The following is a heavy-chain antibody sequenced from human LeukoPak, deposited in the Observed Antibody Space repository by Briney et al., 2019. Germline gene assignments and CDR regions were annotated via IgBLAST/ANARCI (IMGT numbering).Heavy chain of an antibody. Sequence: KASETLSLTCTVSAYSISSAYYWGWIRQPPGKGLEWIGSIYHSGSTYYNPSLKSRVTISVDTSKNQLSLRLTSVTAADTAVYYCARTTTVRGTYYMDVWGKGTTVTISS. CDR1: AYSISSAYY. CDR3: ARTTTVRGTYYMDV. D-gene: IGHD3-10*01. CDR2: IYHSGST. V-gene: IGHV4-38-2*02. J-gene: IGHJ6*03.